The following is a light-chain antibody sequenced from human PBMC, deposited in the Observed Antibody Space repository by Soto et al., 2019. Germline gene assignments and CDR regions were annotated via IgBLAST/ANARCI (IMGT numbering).Light chain of an antibody. CDR3: AAWDDSLNGVV. Sequence: LTQPPSASGTPGQRVPISCSGSSSNIGSNTVNWYQQLPGTAPKLLIYSNNQRPSGVPDRFSGSKSGTSASLAISGLQSEDEADYYCAAWDDSLNGVVFGGGTKLTVL. CDR2: SNN. CDR1: SSNIGSNT. J-gene: IGLJ2*01. V-gene: IGLV1-44*01.